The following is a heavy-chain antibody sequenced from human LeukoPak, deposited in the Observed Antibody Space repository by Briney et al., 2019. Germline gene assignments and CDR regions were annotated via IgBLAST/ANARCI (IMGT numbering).Heavy chain of an antibody. V-gene: IGHV6-1*01. CDR1: GDSVSSNSAA. D-gene: IGHD2-15*01. J-gene: IGHJ4*02. CDR2: TYYRSKWYN. CDR3: ARFGRFDCSGGSCYDY. Sequence: SQTLSLTCAISGDSVSSNSAAWNWIRQSPSRGLEWLGRTYYRSKWYNDYAVSVKSRITINPDTSKNQFSLQLNSVTPEDTAVYYCARFGRFDCSGGSCYDYWGQGTLVTVSS.